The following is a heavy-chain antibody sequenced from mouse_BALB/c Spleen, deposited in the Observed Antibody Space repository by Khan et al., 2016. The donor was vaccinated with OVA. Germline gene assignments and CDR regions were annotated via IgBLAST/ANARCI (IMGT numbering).Heavy chain of an antibody. CDR3: VRDGAYHRNDGWFAY. V-gene: IGHV1-4*01. CDR1: GYTFISYT. J-gene: IGHJ3*01. CDR2: INPSNGYT. Sequence: QIQLVQSGAELARPGASVKMSCKASGYTFISYTIHWIKKRPGQGLEWIGYINPSNGYTNYNQKFKDKATLTTDKSSTTAYLQLSSLTSDDSAVYSCVRDGAYHRNDGWFAYWGQGTLVTVSA. D-gene: IGHD2-14*01.